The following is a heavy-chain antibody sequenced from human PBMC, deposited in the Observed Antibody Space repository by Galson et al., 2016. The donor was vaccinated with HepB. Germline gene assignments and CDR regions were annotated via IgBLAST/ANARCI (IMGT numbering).Heavy chain of an antibody. CDR1: GFTFSSYR. D-gene: IGHD3-10*01. CDR3: ARGGAPYYYGSGSPYYFDY. CDR2: IQQDGSEK. J-gene: IGHJ4*02. Sequence: SLRLSCAASGFTFSSYRMTWVRQAPGEGLEWVANIQQDGSEKYYVDSVKGRFTVSRDNAKNSLYLQMNSLIAEDTAVYYCARGGAPYYYGSGSPYYFDYWGQGTLVTVSS. V-gene: IGHV3-7*01.